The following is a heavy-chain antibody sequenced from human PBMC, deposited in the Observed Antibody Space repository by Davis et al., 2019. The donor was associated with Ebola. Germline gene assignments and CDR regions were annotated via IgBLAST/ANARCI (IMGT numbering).Heavy chain of an antibody. CDR2: INPNSGGT. J-gene: IGHJ3*02. Sequence: ASVKVSCKASRYTFTGNYMHWVRQAPGQGLEWMGWINPNSGGTKYAQKFQGRVTMTRDTSISTAYMELSSLTHDDTAVYYCARDHPGPQTLDIWGQGTVITVSS. V-gene: IGHV1-2*02. CDR1: RYTFTGNY. D-gene: IGHD4-23*01. CDR3: ARDHPGPQTLDI.